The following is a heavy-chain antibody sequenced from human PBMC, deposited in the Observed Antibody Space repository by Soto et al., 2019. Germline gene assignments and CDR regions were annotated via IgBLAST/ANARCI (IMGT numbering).Heavy chain of an antibody. Sequence: ASVKVSCKASGYTFTSYDINWVRQATGQGLEWMGWMNPNSGNTGYAQKFQGRVTMTRNTSISTAYMELNSLRAEDTAVYYCTRVSSPLPDNFFDPWGPGTLVTVSS. J-gene: IGHJ5*02. V-gene: IGHV1-8*01. CDR2: MNPNSGNT. D-gene: IGHD6-6*01. CDR1: GYTFTSYD. CDR3: TRVSSPLPDNFFDP.